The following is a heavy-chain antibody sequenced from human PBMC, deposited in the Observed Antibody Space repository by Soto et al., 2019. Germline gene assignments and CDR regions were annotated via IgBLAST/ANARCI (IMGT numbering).Heavy chain of an antibody. D-gene: IGHD4-17*01. CDR2: ISGDAINK. CDR1: GFNFGDYA. CDR3: ARRLTTSVTAMGY. V-gene: IGHV3-30*15. J-gene: IGHJ4*02. Sequence: PVGSLRLSCSGSGFNFGDYAINWVRQAPGKGLEWAAVISGDAINKYIPDSVKGRFVISRDNSKNSVFLQMSSLGPQDTATYYCARRLTTSVTAMGYWGQGTLVTVSS.